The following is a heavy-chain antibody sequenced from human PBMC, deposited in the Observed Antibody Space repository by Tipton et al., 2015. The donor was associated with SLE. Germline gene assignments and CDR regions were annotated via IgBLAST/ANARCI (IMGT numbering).Heavy chain of an antibody. CDR1: CGSFSGYY. Sequence: TLSLTCDVNCGSFSGYYLSWILQSPWKGLTWIGEVKHLGTIYYNASLKSRVTISIDTSKNHFSLKLTSVTAADTAVYYCARMEVMITHGGIDVLWGQGTVVTV. V-gene: IGHV4-34*01. CDR3: ARMEVMITHGGIDVL. CDR2: VKHLGTI. J-gene: IGHJ4*01. D-gene: IGHD3-16*01.